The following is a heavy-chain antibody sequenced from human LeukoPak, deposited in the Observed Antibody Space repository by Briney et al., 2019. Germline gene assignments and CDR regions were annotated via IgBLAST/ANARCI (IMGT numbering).Heavy chain of an antibody. J-gene: IGHJ4*02. D-gene: IGHD3-22*01. CDR2: ISAYNGNT. V-gene: IGHV1-18*01. CDR1: GYTFTSYG. Sequence: GASVTVSCKASGYTFTSYGISWVRQAPGQGLEWMGWISAYNGNTNYAQKLQGRVTMTTDTSTSTAYMELRSLRSDDTAVYYCARSGYYYDSSGYYYYWGQGTLVTVSS. CDR3: ARSGYYYDSSGYYYY.